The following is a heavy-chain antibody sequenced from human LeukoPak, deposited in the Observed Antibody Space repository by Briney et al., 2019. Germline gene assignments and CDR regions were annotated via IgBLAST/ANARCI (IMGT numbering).Heavy chain of an antibody. V-gene: IGHV4-34*01. CDR1: VGSFSGYY. CDR3: ARGYYGSGSHCCHMDV. Sequence: SETLSLTCAVYVGSFSGYYWSWIRQPPGKGLEGIGEINHSGSTNYNSSLKSRVTISVDTSKNQFSLKLSSVIAADTAVYYCARGYYGSGSHCCHMDVWGKGTTITVS. J-gene: IGHJ6*03. D-gene: IGHD3-10*01. CDR2: INHSGST.